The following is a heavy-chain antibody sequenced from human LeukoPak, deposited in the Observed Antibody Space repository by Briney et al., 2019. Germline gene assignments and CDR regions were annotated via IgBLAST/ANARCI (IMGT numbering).Heavy chain of an antibody. CDR3: ARWSGDSRTRDFDY. J-gene: IGHJ4*02. CDR1: GGTFSSYA. V-gene: IGHV1-69*04. CDR2: IIPIFGIA. D-gene: IGHD3-22*01. Sequence: SVKVSCKASGGTFSSYAISWVRQAPGQGLEWMGRIIPIFGIANYAQKFQGRVTITADKSTSTAYMELSSLRSEDTAVYYCARWSGDSRTRDFDYWGQGTLVAVSS.